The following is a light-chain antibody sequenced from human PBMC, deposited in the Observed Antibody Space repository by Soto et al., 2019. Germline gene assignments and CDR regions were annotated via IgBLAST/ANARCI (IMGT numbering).Light chain of an antibody. CDR2: FTS. V-gene: IGKV3-15*01. CDR3: QQYNTWPLT. J-gene: IGKJ4*01. CDR1: QSLSNN. Sequence: EIVMTQSPATLSVSPGERATLSCRASQSLSNNLAWYQQKPGQAPMLLIYFTSTRATGIPARFSGSGSGTEFTLTISSLQSEDFAVYYCQQYNTWPLTFGGGTKVETK.